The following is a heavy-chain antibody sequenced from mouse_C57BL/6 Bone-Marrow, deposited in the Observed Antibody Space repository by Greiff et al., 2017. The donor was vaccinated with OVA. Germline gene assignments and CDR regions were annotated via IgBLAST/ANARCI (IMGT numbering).Heavy chain of an antibody. V-gene: IGHV5-4*03. CDR3: AKLNWYWYFDV. CDR1: GFTFSSYA. Sequence: EVKLVESGGGLVKPGGSLKLSCAASGFTFSSYAMSWVRQTPEKRLEWVATISDGGSYTYYPDNVKGRFTISRDNAKNNLYLQMSHLKSEDTARYYCAKLNWYWYFDVWGTGTTVTVSS. J-gene: IGHJ1*03. CDR2: ISDGGSYT. D-gene: IGHD4-1*01.